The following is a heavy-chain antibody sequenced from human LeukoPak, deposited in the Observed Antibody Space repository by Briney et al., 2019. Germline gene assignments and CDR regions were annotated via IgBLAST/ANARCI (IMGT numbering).Heavy chain of an antibody. CDR2: ISGSGGST. CDR1: GFTFSSYA. D-gene: IGHD3-3*01. CDR3: AKDSPSPNFWSGPGAY. J-gene: IGHJ4*02. Sequence: GGSLRLSCAASGFTFSSYAMSWVRQAPGKGLEWVSAISGSGGSTYYADSVKGRFTISRDNSKTTLYLQMNSLRAEDTAVYYCAKDSPSPNFWSGPGAYWGQGTLVTVSS. V-gene: IGHV3-23*01.